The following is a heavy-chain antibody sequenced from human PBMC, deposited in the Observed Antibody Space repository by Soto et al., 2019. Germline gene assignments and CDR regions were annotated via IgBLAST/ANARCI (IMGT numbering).Heavy chain of an antibody. V-gene: IGHV3-30*18. Sequence: QVQLVESGGGVVQSGRSLRLSCVASGFTFSSHGIHWVRQAPGKGLEWVAVISYDGRDKYYADSVKGRFAISRDNSRNTLYLQMNNLRPEDTAVYYCAKDDGYYSDGSCFLDGWGQGTLVTVSS. CDR1: GFTFSSHG. D-gene: IGHD2-15*01. J-gene: IGHJ4*02. CDR3: AKDDGYYSDGSCFLDG. CDR2: ISYDGRDK.